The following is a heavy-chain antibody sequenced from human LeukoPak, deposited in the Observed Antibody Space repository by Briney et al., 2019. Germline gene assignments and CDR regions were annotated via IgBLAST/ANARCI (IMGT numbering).Heavy chain of an antibody. V-gene: IGHV4-61*02. CDR1: GGSISSGDYY. J-gene: IGHJ5*02. CDR3: ARGERTPSPRFDP. Sequence: PSETLSLTCTVSGGSISSGDYYWSWIRQPAGKGLEWIGRIYTSGSTNYNPSLKSRVTISVDTSKNQFSLKLSSVTAADTAVYYCARGERTPSPRFDPWGQGTLVTVSS. CDR2: IYTSGST.